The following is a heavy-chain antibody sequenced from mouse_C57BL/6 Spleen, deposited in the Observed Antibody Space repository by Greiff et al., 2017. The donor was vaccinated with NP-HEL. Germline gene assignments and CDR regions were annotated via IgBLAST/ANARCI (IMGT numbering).Heavy chain of an antibody. D-gene: IGHD3-2*02. CDR3: ARQDSSGYDYYAMDY. V-gene: IGHV5-17*01. CDR2: ISSGSSTI. J-gene: IGHJ4*01. CDR1: GFTFSDYG. Sequence: EVHLVESGGGLVKPGGSLKLSCAASGFTFSDYGMHWVRQAPEKGLEWVAYISSGSSTIYYADTVKGRFTISRDNAKNTLFLQMTSLRSEDTAMYYCARQDSSGYDYYAMDYWGQGTSVTVSS.